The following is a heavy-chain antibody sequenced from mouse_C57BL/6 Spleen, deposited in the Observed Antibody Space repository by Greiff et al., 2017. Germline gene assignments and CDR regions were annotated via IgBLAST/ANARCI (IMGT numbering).Heavy chain of an antibody. J-gene: IGHJ2*01. Sequence: EVQLQQSGTVLARPGASVKMSCKTSGYTFTSYWMHWVKQRPGQGLEWIGAIYPGNSDTSYNQKFKGKAKLTAVTSASTAYMELSSLTNEDSAVYYCTTITTVVADHFDYWGQGTTLTVSS. CDR1: GYTFTSYW. D-gene: IGHD1-1*01. V-gene: IGHV1-5*01. CDR3: TTITTVVADHFDY. CDR2: IYPGNSDT.